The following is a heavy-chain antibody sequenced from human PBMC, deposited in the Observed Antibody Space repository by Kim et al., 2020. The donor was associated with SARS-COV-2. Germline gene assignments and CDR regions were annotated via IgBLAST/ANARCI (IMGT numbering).Heavy chain of an antibody. D-gene: IGHD3-22*01. Sequence: ASVKVSCKASGYTFTDYAIHWVRQAPGQKFEWMGWINADNGNTRYSQNLQGRVTITRDTSANSAYMELKSLRSEDTAIYYCARESHEGGYLTWGQGTMVTVSP. J-gene: IGHJ3*01. V-gene: IGHV1-3*01. CDR3: ARESHEGGYLT. CDR1: GYTFTDYA. CDR2: INADNGNT.